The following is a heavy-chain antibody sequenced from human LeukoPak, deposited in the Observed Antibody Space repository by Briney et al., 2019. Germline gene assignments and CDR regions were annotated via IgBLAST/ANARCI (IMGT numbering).Heavy chain of an antibody. J-gene: IGHJ4*02. D-gene: IGHD6-13*01. Sequence: PSETLSLTCAVYGGSFSGYYWSWIRQPPGKGLEWIGYIYYSGSTNYSPSLKSRVTISVDTSKNQFSLKLSSVTAADTAVYYCAREAGYSSSRHFDYWGQGTLVTVSS. CDR2: IYYSGST. CDR1: GGSFSGYY. CDR3: AREAGYSSSRHFDY. V-gene: IGHV4-59*01.